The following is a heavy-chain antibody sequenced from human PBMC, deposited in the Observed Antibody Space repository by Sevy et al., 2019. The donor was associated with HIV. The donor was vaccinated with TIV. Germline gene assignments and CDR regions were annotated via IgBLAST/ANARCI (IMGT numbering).Heavy chain of an antibody. V-gene: IGHV3-21*01. CDR2: ISGSSNYI. J-gene: IGHJ3*01. CDR1: GFNFDSYT. CDR3: ARPYGSGSWEAFDV. Sequence: GGSLRLSCAASGFNFDSYTMNWVRQAPGQGLDWVSSISGSSNYIYYADSLKGRFTISRDNAKNSVYLQMHSLRVDDTAVYFCARPYGSGSWEAFDVWGQGTVVTVSS. D-gene: IGHD3-10*01.